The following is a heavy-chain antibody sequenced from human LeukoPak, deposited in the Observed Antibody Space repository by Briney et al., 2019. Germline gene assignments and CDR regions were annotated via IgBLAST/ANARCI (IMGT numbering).Heavy chain of an antibody. CDR1: GYTFTSYG. D-gene: IGHD3-10*01. V-gene: IGHV1-18*01. J-gene: IGHJ4*02. CDR3: ASNFYYGSGSYYIPRY. CDR2: ISAYNGNT. Sequence: ASVKVSCKASGYTFTSYGISWVRQAPGQGLEWMGWISAYNGNTNYAQKLQGRVTMTTDTSTSTAYMELRSLRSDDTAVYYCASNFYYGSGSYYIPRYWGQGTLVTVSS.